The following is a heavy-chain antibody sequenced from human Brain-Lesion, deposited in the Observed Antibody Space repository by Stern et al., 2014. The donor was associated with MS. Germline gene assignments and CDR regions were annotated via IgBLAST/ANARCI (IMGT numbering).Heavy chain of an antibody. CDR1: GFTFSSFA. V-gene: IGHV3-48*02. CDR2: ITSSGETG. Sequence: EVQLVESGGGLVQPGGSLRLSCVASGFTFSSFAITWVRQAPGKGLEWLSYITSSGETGIYADSVEGRFTISRDNARNSLFLQMDSLRDEDTAVYYCARDGPYGGNYYFNRYYFDLWGQGALVTVSS. D-gene: IGHD1-26*01. J-gene: IGHJ4*02. CDR3: ARDGPYGGNYYFNRYYFDL.